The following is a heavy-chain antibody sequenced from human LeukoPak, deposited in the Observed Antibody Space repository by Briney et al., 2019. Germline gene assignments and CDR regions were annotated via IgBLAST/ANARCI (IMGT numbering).Heavy chain of an antibody. J-gene: IGHJ4*02. CDR1: GYTFTSYY. CDR3: AREAVPRRGYSSSWYYY. Sequence: WASVKVSCTASGYTFTSYYMHWVRQAPGQGLEWMGIINPSGGSTSYAQKFQGRVTMTRDTSTSTVYMELSSLRSEDTAVYYCAREAVPRRGYSSSWYYYWGQGTLVTVSS. V-gene: IGHV1-46*01. D-gene: IGHD6-13*01. CDR2: INPSGGST.